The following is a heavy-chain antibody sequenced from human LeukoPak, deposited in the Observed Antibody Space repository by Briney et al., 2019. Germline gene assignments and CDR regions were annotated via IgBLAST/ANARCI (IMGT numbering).Heavy chain of an antibody. D-gene: IGHD3-22*01. Sequence: GGSLRLSCAASGFTFSSYGMHWVRQAPGKGLEWVAFIRYDGSNKYYADSVKGRFTISRHNSKNTLYLQMNSLSAEDTAVYYCAKDRRSYYDSSASRGLDYWGQGTLVTVSS. CDR1: GFTFSSYG. V-gene: IGHV3-30*02. J-gene: IGHJ4*02. CDR2: IRYDGSNK. CDR3: AKDRRSYYDSSASRGLDY.